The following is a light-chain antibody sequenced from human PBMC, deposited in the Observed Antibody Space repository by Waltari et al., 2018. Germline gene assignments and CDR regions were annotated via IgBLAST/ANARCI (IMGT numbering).Light chain of an antibody. J-gene: IGLJ1*01. CDR2: QDS. Sequence: SYELTQPPSVSVSPGQTASITCSGDKLGDKYACWYQQKPGQSPVLVIYQDSKRPSGIPERFSGSNSGNTATLTISGTQAMDEADYYCQQHYSNPVFG. CDR3: QQHYSNPV. V-gene: IGLV3-1*01. CDR1: KLGDKY.